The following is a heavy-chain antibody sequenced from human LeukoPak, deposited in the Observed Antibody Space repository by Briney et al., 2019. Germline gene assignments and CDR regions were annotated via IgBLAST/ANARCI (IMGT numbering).Heavy chain of an antibody. J-gene: IGHJ4*02. V-gene: IGHV4-61*02. CDR3: ARESWDCSGGSCYTWI. Sequence: SQTLSLTCTVSVGSISSGSCYWSWIRQPAGKGLEWIGRIYTSGSTNCNPSLKSRVTISVDTSKNQFSLKLSSVTAADTAVYYCARESWDCSGGSCYTWIWGQGTLVTVSS. CDR2: IYTSGST. D-gene: IGHD2-15*01. CDR1: VGSISSGSCY.